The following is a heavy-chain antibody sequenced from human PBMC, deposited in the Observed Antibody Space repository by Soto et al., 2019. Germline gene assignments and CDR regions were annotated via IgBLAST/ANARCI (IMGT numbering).Heavy chain of an antibody. J-gene: IGHJ4*02. CDR2: ISGSGGST. Sequence: EVQLLESGGGLVQPGGSLRLSCAASGFTFSSYAMSWVRQAPGKGLEWVSAISGSGGSTYYADSVKGRFTISRDNSKNTLPLQMNSLSAEDTAVYYCAKRVGRLRSTPYYLDYWGQRTLVTVAS. CDR3: AKRVGRLRSTPYYLDY. V-gene: IGHV3-23*01. CDR1: GFTFSSYA. D-gene: IGHD3-3*01.